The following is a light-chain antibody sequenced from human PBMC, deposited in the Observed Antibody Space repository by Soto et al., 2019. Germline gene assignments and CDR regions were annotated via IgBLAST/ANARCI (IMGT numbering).Light chain of an antibody. CDR1: QSVSSSY. CDR2: GAS. CDR3: QQYGSSRGFT. J-gene: IGKJ3*01. V-gene: IGKV3-20*01. Sequence: EIVLPQSPGTLSLSPGERATLSCRASQSVSSSYLAWYQQKPGQAPRLLIYGASGRATGIPDRFSGSGSGTDFTLTISRLEPEDFAVYYCQQYGSSRGFTFGPGTKVDI.